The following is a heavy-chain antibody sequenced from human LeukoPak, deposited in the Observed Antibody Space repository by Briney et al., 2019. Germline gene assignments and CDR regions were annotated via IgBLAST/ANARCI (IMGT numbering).Heavy chain of an antibody. V-gene: IGHV3-23*01. D-gene: IGHD3-22*01. CDR2: ISGSGDNT. Sequence: GGSLRLSCAASGFTFSSYAMSWVRQAPGKGLEWVSAISGSGDNTYYADSVKGRFTISRDNSKNTLYVQVNSLGTEDTAAYYCAKGSYYDSSGSFYFDYWGQGTLVTVSS. J-gene: IGHJ4*02. CDR3: AKGSYYDSSGSFYFDY. CDR1: GFTFSSYA.